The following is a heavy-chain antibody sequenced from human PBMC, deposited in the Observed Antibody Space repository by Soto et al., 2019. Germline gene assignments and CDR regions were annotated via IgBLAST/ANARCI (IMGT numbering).Heavy chain of an antibody. CDR2: IYKSTTT. CDR1: GDSISTVDYF. Sequence: PSETLSLTCSVSGDSISTVDYFWAWIRQPPGQALEYIGYIYKSTTTYYNPSFESRVAISLDTSKSQFSLTVTSVTAADTAVYFSARGRYCLTGRCFPNWFDSWGQGTLVTVSS. V-gene: IGHV4-30-4*01. D-gene: IGHD2-15*01. J-gene: IGHJ5*01. CDR3: ARGRYCLTGRCFPNWFDS.